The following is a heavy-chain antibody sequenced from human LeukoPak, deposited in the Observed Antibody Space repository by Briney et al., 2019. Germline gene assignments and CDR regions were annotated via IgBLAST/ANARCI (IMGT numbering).Heavy chain of an antibody. V-gene: IGHV5-51*01. CDR2: IYPGDSDT. J-gene: IGHJ4*02. D-gene: IGHD3-16*02. CDR1: GYSFTSYW. Sequence: GESLKISCKGSGYSFTSYWIGWVRQMPGKGLEWMGIIYPGDSDTRYSPSFQGQVTISADKSISTAYLQWSSLKASDTAMYYCARLESMITFGGVIVYWGQGTLVTVSS. CDR3: ARLESMITFGGVIVY.